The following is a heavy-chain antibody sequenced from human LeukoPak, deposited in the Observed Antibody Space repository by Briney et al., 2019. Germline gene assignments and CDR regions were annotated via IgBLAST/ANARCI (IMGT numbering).Heavy chain of an antibody. CDR1: GGSISSYH. CDR3: ARDQGYYDSSGYYEDWYFDL. J-gene: IGHJ2*01. CDR2: IYYSGST. D-gene: IGHD3-22*01. V-gene: IGHV4-59*01. Sequence: PSETLSLTCTVSGGSISSYHWSWIRQPPGKGLEWIGYIYYSGSTNYNPSPKSRVTISVDTSKNQFPLKLSSVTAADTAVYYCARDQGYYDSSGYYEDWYFDLWGRGTLVTVSS.